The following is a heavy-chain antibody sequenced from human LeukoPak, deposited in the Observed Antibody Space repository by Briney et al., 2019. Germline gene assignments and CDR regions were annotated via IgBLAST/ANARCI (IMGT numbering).Heavy chain of an antibody. J-gene: IGHJ6*02. CDR3: AKVGETYGDYVLNYGMDV. V-gene: IGHV3-30*18. CDR1: GFTFSSYG. D-gene: IGHD4-17*01. Sequence: GGSLRLSCAASGFTFSSYGMHWVRQAPGKGLEWVAVISYDGSNKYYADSVKGRFTISRDNSKNTLYLQMNSLRAEDTAVYYCAKVGETYGDYVLNYGMDVWGQGTTVTVSS. CDR2: ISYDGSNK.